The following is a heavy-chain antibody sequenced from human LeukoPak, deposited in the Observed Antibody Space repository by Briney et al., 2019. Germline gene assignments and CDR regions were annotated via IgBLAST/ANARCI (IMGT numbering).Heavy chain of an antibody. CDR1: GDSISSYY. V-gene: IGHV4-59*01. Sequence: SETLSLTCTVSGDSISSYYWSWIRQPPGKGLGWIGYIYYIGSTNYNPSLKSRVTISVDTSKNQFSLKLSSVTAADTAVYCCARDYAFDIWGQGTMVTVSS. J-gene: IGHJ3*02. CDR2: IYYIGST. CDR3: ARDYAFDI.